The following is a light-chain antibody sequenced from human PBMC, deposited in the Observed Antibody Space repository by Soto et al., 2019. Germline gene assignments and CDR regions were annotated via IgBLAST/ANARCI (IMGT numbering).Light chain of an antibody. CDR3: LLFYGGAQLV. Sequence: QAVVTQEPSLTVSPGGTVTLTCASNTGAVTSGHYPNWFQQKPGQAPRALIYSTSTKYSWTPARFSGSLLGGKAALTLSGVQPEDEAEYHCLLFYGGAQLVFGGGTKVTVL. V-gene: IGLV7-43*01. CDR2: STS. CDR1: TGAVTSGHY. J-gene: IGLJ2*01.